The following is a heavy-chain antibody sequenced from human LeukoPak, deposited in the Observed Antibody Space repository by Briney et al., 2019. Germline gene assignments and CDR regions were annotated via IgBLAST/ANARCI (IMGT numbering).Heavy chain of an antibody. D-gene: IGHD6-19*01. CDR1: GFTFSSYA. Sequence: GGSLRLSCAASGFTFSSYAMSWVRQAPGKGLEWVSAISGSGGSTYYADSVKGRFTISRDNSKNTLYLQMNSLRAEDMALYYCAKDIHYTVAGKGFDYWGQGTLVTVSS. CDR2: ISGSGGST. CDR3: AKDIHYTVAGKGFDY. J-gene: IGHJ4*02. V-gene: IGHV3-23*01.